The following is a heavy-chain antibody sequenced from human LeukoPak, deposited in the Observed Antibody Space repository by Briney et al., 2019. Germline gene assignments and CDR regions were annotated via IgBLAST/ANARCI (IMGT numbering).Heavy chain of an antibody. CDR2: INHSGST. J-gene: IGHJ6*03. D-gene: IGHD3-10*01. V-gene: IGHV4-34*01. Sequence: SETLSLTCAVYGGSFSGYYWSWIRQPPGKGLEWIGEINHSGSTYYNPSLKSRVTISVDTSKNQFSLKLSSVTAADTAVYYCGRDKHGLGWFGELSGPTYYMDVWGKGTTVTVSS. CDR3: GRDKHGLGWFGELSGPTYYMDV. CDR1: GGSFSGYY.